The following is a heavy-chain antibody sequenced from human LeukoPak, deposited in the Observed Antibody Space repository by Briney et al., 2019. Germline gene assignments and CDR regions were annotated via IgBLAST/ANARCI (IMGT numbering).Heavy chain of an antibody. V-gene: IGHV3-23*01. CDR3: AKSSGYSYGSGYSFDY. D-gene: IGHD5-18*01. Sequence: TGGSLRLSCAASGFTFSSYAMSWVRQAPGKGLEWVSAISGSGGSTYYADSVKGRFTISRDSSKNTLYLQMNSLRAEDTAVYYCAKSSGYSYGSGYSFDYWGQGTLVTVSS. J-gene: IGHJ4*02. CDR1: GFTFSSYA. CDR2: ISGSGGST.